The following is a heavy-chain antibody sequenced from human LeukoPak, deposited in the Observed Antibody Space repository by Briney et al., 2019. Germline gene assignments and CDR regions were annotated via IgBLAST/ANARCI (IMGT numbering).Heavy chain of an antibody. CDR2: MNPNSGNT. Sequence: ASVKVSCKASGYTFTSYDINWVRQATGQGLEWIGWMNPNSGNTGYAQKFQGRVTMTRNTSISTAYMELSSLRSEDTAVYYCARGPTYYDFLSGYHQEEFDYWGQGTLVTVSS. CDR3: ARGPTYYDFLSGYHQEEFDY. CDR1: GYTFTSYD. J-gene: IGHJ4*02. D-gene: IGHD3-3*01. V-gene: IGHV1-8*01.